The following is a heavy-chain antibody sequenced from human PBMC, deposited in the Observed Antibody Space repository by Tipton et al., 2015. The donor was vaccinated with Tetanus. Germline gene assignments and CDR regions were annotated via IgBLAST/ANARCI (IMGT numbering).Heavy chain of an antibody. D-gene: IGHD2-2*01. CDR1: GFPFTYYW. J-gene: IGHJ6*02. Sequence: SLRLSCAASGFPFTYYWMSWVRQAPGKGLEWVANIKQDGGEIYYLDSVKGRFTISRDNSKNTLYLQMNSLRAEDTAVYYCAKSHVGMPSDYYYYGMDVWGQGTTVTVSS. CDR2: IKQDGGEI. CDR3: AKSHVGMPSDYYYYGMDV. V-gene: IGHV3-7*01.